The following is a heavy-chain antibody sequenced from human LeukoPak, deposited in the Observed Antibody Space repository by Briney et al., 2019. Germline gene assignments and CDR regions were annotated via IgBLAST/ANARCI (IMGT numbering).Heavy chain of an antibody. J-gene: IGHJ5*02. V-gene: IGHV1-8*01. CDR3: ARGRTQMAAVLGH. Sequence: GASVQVSRKASGYNVIAFDIHWVRQATGQGLEWMGWMNPHSGKTAYAQKFQGRVTMTRDISINTAYMELSGLRSEDTAVYYCARGRTQMAAVLGHWGQGSLVTVSS. CDR2: MNPHSGKT. D-gene: IGHD5-24*01. CDR1: GYNVIAFD.